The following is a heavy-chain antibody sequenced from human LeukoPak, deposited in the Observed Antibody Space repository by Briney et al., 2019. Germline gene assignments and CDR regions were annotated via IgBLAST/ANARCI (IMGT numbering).Heavy chain of an antibody. CDR3: ASQKLEL. Sequence: PGGSLRLSCAASGFTFTSAMRWVRQAPGKGLEWIGSIYYSGSTYYNPSLKSRVTISVDTSKNQFSLKLSSVTAADTAVYYCASQKLELWGQGTLVTVSS. V-gene: IGHV4-39*01. J-gene: IGHJ4*02. CDR1: GFTFTSAM. D-gene: IGHD1-7*01. CDR2: IYYSGST.